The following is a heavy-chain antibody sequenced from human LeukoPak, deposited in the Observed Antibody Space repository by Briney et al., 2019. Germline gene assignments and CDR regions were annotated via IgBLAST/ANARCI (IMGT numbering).Heavy chain of an antibody. CDR2: IYSGGST. Sequence: GGSLRLSCAASGFTVSSNYMSWVRQAPGKGLEWVSVIYSGGSTYYADSVKGRFTISRDNSKNTLYLQMNSLRAEDTAVYYCAKSSYYDSSGYYREYYFDYWGQGTLVTVSS. CDR3: AKSSYYDSSGYYREYYFDY. V-gene: IGHV3-53*01. J-gene: IGHJ4*02. D-gene: IGHD3-22*01. CDR1: GFTVSSNY.